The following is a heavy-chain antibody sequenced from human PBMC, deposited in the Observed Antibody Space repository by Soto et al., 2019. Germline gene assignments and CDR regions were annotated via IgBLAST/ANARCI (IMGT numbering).Heavy chain of an antibody. CDR2: IYPGDSDT. V-gene: IGHV5-51*01. CDR1: GYSFTSYW. J-gene: IGHJ6*02. CDR3: ARPRSSSRNYYGMDV. D-gene: IGHD6-13*01. Sequence: PGESLKISCKGSGYSFTSYWIGLVRQMTGKGLEWMGIIYPGDSDTRYSPSFQGQVTISADKSISTAYLQWSSLKASDTAMYYCARPRSSSRNYYGMDVWGQGTTVTVSS.